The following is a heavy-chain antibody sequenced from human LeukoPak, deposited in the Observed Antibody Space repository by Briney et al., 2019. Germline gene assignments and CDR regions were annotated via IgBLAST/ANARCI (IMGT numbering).Heavy chain of an antibody. CDR3: ARDSVHYYDRGIDI. V-gene: IGHV3-11*01. CDR1: GFSIRDYY. D-gene: IGHD3-16*01. Sequence: GGSLRLSCAASGFSIRDYYMSWIRQAPGKGLEWVSHINIIGGTKYYADSVKGRFSISRDNAKNSLFLQMDSLRAGDTAVYFCARDSVHYYDRGIDIWGQGTMVTVSS. CDR2: INIIGGTK. J-gene: IGHJ3*02.